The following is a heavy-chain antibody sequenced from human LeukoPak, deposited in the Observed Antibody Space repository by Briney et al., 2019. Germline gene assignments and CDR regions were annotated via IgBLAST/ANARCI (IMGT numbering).Heavy chain of an antibody. V-gene: IGHV4-59*02. D-gene: IGHD4-11*01. CDR3: ARDGSNWSNDYYHGVDV. Sequence: SETLSLTGTVSGDSVTTYYWSWIRQPPGKGLEWLGYVYYSGSATYNPSLKSRVTISVDTSKNQFSLRLSSVTAADTAVYYCARDGSNWSNDYYHGVDVWGQGTTVTVSS. CDR2: VYYSGSA. J-gene: IGHJ6*02. CDR1: GDSVTTYY.